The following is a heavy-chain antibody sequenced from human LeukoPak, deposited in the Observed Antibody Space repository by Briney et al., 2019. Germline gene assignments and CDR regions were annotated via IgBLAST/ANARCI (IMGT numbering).Heavy chain of an antibody. CDR1: GYSFTRFG. Sequence: ASVKVSFKASGYSFTRFGITWLRQAPAQGLEWMGWISALYGHTNYAQKFQGRVTMTTDTSTSTAYMGLRSLRSDDTAVYYCARDFYHGHCAGLSCFLLDSWGQGALVIVSS. CDR3: ARDFYHGHCAGLSCFLLDS. V-gene: IGHV1-18*01. D-gene: IGHD2-8*02. CDR2: ISALYGHT. J-gene: IGHJ4*02.